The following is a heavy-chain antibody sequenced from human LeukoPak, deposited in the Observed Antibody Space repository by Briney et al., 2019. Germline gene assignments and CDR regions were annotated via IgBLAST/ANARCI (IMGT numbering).Heavy chain of an antibody. J-gene: IGHJ4*02. CDR2: INHSGST. CDR3: ARVVDY. D-gene: IGHD2-2*01. V-gene: IGHV4-34*01. CDR1: GVSFSGYY. Sequence: SETLSLTCAVYGVSFSGYYWSWVRQPPGKGVEGIGEINHSGSTNYNPSLKSRVTISVDTSKNQFSLKLSSVTAADTAVYYCARVVDYWGQGTLVTVSS.